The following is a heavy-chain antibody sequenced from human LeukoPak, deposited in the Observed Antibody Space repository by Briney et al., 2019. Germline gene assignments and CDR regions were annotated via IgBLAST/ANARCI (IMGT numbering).Heavy chain of an antibody. J-gene: IGHJ5*02. CDR1: GYTFTDHY. CDR2: INPKSGGT. D-gene: IGHD2-15*01. CDR3: VPARGYCSGSSCYLWFDP. V-gene: IGHV1-2*02. Sequence: GASVNVSCKRSGYTFTDHYIHWVRQAPGQGLEWMGWINPKSGGTSYEQRFQGRVTMTRDTSSSTAYMELSRLTSDDTAVYYCVPARGYCSGSSCYLWFDPWGQGTLVTVSS.